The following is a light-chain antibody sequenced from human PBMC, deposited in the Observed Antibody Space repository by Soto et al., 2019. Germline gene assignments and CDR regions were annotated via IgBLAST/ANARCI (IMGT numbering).Light chain of an antibody. CDR1: QSVTSSY. CDR3: QQYGGSPQWT. J-gene: IGKJ1*01. V-gene: IGKV3-20*01. Sequence: EVVLTQSPGTLSLSPGERATLSCRASQSVTSSYLAWYQQKPGQAPRLLIYRASSRATGIPDRFSGSGSGTDFTLTISRLEPEDSAVYYCQQYGGSPQWTFGQGTKVEIK. CDR2: RAS.